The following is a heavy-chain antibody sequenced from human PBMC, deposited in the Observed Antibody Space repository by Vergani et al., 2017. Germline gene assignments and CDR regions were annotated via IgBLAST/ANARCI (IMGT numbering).Heavy chain of an antibody. CDR3: AREASVAGYRTGAKDY. D-gene: IGHD6-19*01. J-gene: IGHJ4*02. V-gene: IGHV1-46*01. CDR1: GYTFTSYY. Sequence: QVQLVQSGAEVKKPGASVKVSCKASGYTFTSYYMHWVRQAPGQGLEWMGIINPSGGSTSYAQKFQGRVTMTRDTSTSTVYMELSSLRSEDTAVYYCAREASVAGYRTGAKDYWGQGTLVTVSS. CDR2: INPSGGST.